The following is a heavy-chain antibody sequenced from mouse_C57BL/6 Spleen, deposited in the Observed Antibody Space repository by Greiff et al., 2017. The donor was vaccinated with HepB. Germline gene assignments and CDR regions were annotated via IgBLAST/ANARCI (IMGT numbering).Heavy chain of an antibody. CDR1: GYTFTSYW. V-gene: IGHV1-50*01. CDR3: ARSYGSSYWYFDV. D-gene: IGHD1-1*01. Sequence: QVQLQQPGAELVKPGASVKLSCKASGYTFTSYWMQWVKQRPGQGLEWIGEIDPSDSYTNYNQKFKGKATLTVDTSSSTAYMQLSSLTSEDSAGYYCARSYGSSYWYFDVWGTGTTVTVSS. CDR2: IDPSDSYT. J-gene: IGHJ1*03.